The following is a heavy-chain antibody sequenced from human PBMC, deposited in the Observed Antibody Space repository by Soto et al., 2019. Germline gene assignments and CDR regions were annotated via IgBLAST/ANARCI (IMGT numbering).Heavy chain of an antibody. CDR1: GFTFSSYA. CDR3: AKTVPGTKY. V-gene: IGHV3-23*01. D-gene: IGHD6-19*01. Sequence: LRLSCAASGFTFSSYAMTWVRQAPGKGLEWVSGISGSGDTTYYADSVKGRFTISRDNSKNTLYLQMNSLGAEDTAVYYCAKTVPGTKYWGQGTLVTVSS. CDR2: ISGSGDTT. J-gene: IGHJ4*02.